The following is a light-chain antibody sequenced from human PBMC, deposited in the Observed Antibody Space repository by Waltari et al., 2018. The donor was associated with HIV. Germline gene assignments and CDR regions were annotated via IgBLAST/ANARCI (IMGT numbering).Light chain of an antibody. CDR3: CSFAGSYTWL. V-gene: IGLV2-11*01. Sequence: QSALTQPRSVSGSPGQSVTISCTGTSSDVGGYNYVSWYQQLPGKAPKLMIYDLTERPSGGPDRFSGSKSGNTASLTISGLQAEDEADYDCCSFAGSYTWLFGGGTKLTVL. CDR2: DLT. J-gene: IGLJ2*01. CDR1: SSDVGGYNY.